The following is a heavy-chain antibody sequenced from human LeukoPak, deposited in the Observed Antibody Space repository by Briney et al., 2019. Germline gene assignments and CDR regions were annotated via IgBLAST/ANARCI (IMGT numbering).Heavy chain of an antibody. CDR2: INHSGST. V-gene: IGHV4-34*01. Sequence: PSETLSLTCAVYGGSFSGYYWSWIRQPPGKGLEWIGEINHSGSTNYNPSLKSRVTISVDTSKNQFSLKLSSVTAADTAVYYCARGYCSSNSCYYSWFDPSGQGTLVTVSS. CDR3: ARGYCSSNSCYYSWFDP. CDR1: GGSFSGYY. J-gene: IGHJ5*02. D-gene: IGHD2-2*01.